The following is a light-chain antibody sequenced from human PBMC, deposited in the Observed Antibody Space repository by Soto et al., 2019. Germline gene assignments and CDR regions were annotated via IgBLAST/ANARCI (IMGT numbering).Light chain of an antibody. CDR2: DVS. Sequence: QSVLTQPASVSGSPGQSITISCTGTSSDVGRYNYVSWYQQHPGKAPKLMIYDVSNRPSGLSNRFSGSKSGNTASLTISGAPAGDEGGYYCSSYTSTSTRGVFGGGTKLTVL. CDR1: SSDVGRYNY. J-gene: IGLJ2*01. CDR3: SSYTSTSTRGV. V-gene: IGLV2-14*01.